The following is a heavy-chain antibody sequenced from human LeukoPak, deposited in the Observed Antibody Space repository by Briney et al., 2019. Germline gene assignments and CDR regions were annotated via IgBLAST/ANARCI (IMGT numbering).Heavy chain of an antibody. Sequence: GGTLRLSCAASGFTFSSYGMSWVRQAPGKGLEWVSGISGSGGRTYYADSVKGRFTISRDNSKNTAYLQMNSLRAEDTAVYYCAKETIDIVVVVAATPGYYFDYWGQGTLVTVSS. CDR2: ISGSGGRT. CDR1: GFTFSSYG. J-gene: IGHJ4*02. D-gene: IGHD2-15*01. CDR3: AKETIDIVVVVAATPGYYFDY. V-gene: IGHV3-23*01.